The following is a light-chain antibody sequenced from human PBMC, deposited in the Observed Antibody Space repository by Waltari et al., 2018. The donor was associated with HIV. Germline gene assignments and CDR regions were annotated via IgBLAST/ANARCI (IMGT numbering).Light chain of an antibody. V-gene: IGLV2-14*03. Sequence: QSALTQPASVSGSPGQSITISCTGTSSEVGGYNYVAWYQDHPGKAPKLMIYDVSNRPEGVANRFSGSKSGNTASLTISGLQAENEADYYCTSYTTSITLLFGGGTKLTVL. CDR3: TSYTTSITLL. CDR2: DVS. J-gene: IGLJ2*01. CDR1: SSEVGGYNY.